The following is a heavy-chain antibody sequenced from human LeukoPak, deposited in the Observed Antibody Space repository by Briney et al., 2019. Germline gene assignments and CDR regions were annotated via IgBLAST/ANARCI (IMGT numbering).Heavy chain of an antibody. V-gene: IGHV4-59*01. CDR1: GGSISSYY. CDR2: IYYSGST. CDR3: ARAPGAFDV. Sequence: KASETLSLTCTVSGGSISSYYWSWIRQPPGKGLEWIGYIYYSGSTNCNPSLKSRVTISVDTSKNQFSLKLSSVTAADTAVYHCARAPGAFDVWGQGTMVTVSS. D-gene: IGHD7-27*01. J-gene: IGHJ3*01.